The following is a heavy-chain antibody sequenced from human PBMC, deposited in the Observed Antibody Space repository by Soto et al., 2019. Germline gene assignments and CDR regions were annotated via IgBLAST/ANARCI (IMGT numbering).Heavy chain of an antibody. Sequence: ASVKVSCKASGYSFTDYHIHWVRQAPGQGLEWLGRINPKSGGTSTAQKFQGWVTMTTDTSISTASMELTRLTSDDTAVYYCATAAAAGTFDYWGQGTLVTVSS. CDR2: INPKSGGT. V-gene: IGHV1-2*04. CDR1: GYSFTDYH. D-gene: IGHD6-13*01. J-gene: IGHJ4*02. CDR3: ATAAAAGTFDY.